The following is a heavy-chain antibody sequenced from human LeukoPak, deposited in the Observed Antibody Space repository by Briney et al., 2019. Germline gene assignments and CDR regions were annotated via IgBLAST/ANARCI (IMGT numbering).Heavy chain of an antibody. D-gene: IGHD3-22*01. CDR1: GFTFSSYE. CDR2: ISGSSTYI. J-gene: IGHJ4*02. Sequence: GGSLILSCAASGFTFSSYEMNWVRQAPGKGLEWVSYISGSSTYISYAESVKGRFTISRDNAKNSLYLQMNSLRAEDTAVYYCARGDGSSGYFFWGQGTLVTVSS. V-gene: IGHV3-21*01. CDR3: ARGDGSSGYFF.